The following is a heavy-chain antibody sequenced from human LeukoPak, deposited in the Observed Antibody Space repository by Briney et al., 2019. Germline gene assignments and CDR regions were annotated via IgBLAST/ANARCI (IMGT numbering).Heavy chain of an antibody. CDR3: ARGPPLTYDHTPEGYYHYYMDV. CDR2: IIPIFATT. D-gene: IGHD1-14*01. J-gene: IGHJ6*03. Sequence: SVKVSCKTSGGTFGSFAIAWLRQAPGQGLEWMGGIIPIFATTNYAQEFQGRVSITADEFTSTVYMELTSLRSDDTGVYYCARGPPLTYDHTPEGYYHYYMDVWGKGTTIIISS. V-gene: IGHV1-69*13. CDR1: GGTFGSFA.